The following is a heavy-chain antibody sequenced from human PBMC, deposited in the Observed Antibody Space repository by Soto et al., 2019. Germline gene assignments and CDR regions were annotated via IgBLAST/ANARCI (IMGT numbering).Heavy chain of an antibody. CDR2: MSGSRGYT. D-gene: IGHD2-2*01. V-gene: IGHV3-23*01. J-gene: IGHJ4*02. CDR1: GFTFSTQV. CDR3: AKISCRTTNCYVVSGAGAYFDA. Sequence: EVQLLESGGGLVQPGGSLRLSCAASGFTFSTQVMSWVRQAPGKGLEWVSAMSGSRGYTYYADSVKGRFTISRDTSKNPLYLPMDSLRAEDTAVYYCAKISCRTTNCYVVSGAGAYFDAWGQGTLVIVSS.